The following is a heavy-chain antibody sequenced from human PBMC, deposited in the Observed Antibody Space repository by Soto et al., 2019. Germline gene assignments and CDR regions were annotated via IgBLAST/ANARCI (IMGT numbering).Heavy chain of an antibody. V-gene: IGHV3-21*01. Sequence: PGGSLRLSCAASGFTFSSYSMNWVRQAPGKGLEWVSSISSSSSYIYYADSVKGRFTISRDNAKNSLYLQMNSLRAEDTAVYYCARREDDDSNYYYYYYGMDVWGQGTTVTVSS. D-gene: IGHD3-22*01. CDR1: GFTFSSYS. CDR3: ARREDDDSNYYYYYYGMDV. CDR2: ISSSSSYI. J-gene: IGHJ6*02.